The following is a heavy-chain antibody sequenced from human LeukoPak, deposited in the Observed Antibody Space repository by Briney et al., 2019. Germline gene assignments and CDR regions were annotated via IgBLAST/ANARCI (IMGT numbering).Heavy chain of an antibody. Sequence: PGGSLRLSCAASGFTFSDYYMSWIRQAPGKGLEWVSYISSSGSTIYYADSVKGRFTISRDNAKNPLYLQMNSLRAEDTAVYYCARAGWSGYDVYFDYWGQGTLVTVSS. V-gene: IGHV3-11*01. CDR2: ISSSGSTI. CDR3: ARAGWSGYDVYFDY. D-gene: IGHD5-12*01. J-gene: IGHJ4*02. CDR1: GFTFSDYY.